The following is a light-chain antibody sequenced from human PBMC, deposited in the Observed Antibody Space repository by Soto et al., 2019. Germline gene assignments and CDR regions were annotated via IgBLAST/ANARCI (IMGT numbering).Light chain of an antibody. J-gene: IGKJ4*01. V-gene: IGKV3-15*01. CDR2: RAS. CDR1: QSVSSN. CDR3: QQYYNWPALS. Sequence: EIVMTQSLATLSVSPGERATLSCRASQSVSSNLAWYQQKPGQAPRLLIYRASTRATGVPARFSGSGSGTEFTLTISSLQSEDFAVYYCQQYYNWPALSFGGGTKVEIK.